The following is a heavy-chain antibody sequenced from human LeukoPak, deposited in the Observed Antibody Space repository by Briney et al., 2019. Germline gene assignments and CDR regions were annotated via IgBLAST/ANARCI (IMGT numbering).Heavy chain of an antibody. V-gene: IGHV4-59*11. CDR2: IYSSGST. J-gene: IGHJ3*02. CDR1: GGSISSHY. CDR3: ARGRQLERRGAFDI. D-gene: IGHD1-1*01. Sequence: SETLSLTCTVSGGSISSHYWSWIRQPPGKGLEWIGYIYSSGSTNYSPSLKSRVTLSADTSKNQFSLKLRSVTAADTAVYYCARGRQLERRGAFDIWGQGTMVTVSS.